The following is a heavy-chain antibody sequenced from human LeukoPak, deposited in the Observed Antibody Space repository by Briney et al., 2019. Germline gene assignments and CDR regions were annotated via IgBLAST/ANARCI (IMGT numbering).Heavy chain of an antibody. D-gene: IGHD6-13*01. CDR1: GFIFSDYA. Sequence: GSLRLSCAASGFIFSDYAMHWVRPAPGKGLVWVSRIISDGSTTDYADSVKGRFTISRDNAKNTLYLQMNSLRAEDTAVYYCARGAAAAFPWGQGTLVTVSS. CDR3: ARGAAAAFP. V-gene: IGHV3-74*01. CDR2: IISDGSTT. J-gene: IGHJ5*02.